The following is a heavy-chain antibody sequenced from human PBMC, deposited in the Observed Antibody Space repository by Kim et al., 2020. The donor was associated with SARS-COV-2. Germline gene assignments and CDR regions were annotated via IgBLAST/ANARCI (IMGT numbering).Heavy chain of an antibody. Sequence: SETLSLTCTVSGGSISSDYWSWIRQPPGKGLEWIGYIYYSESTNYNPTLKILVTISVDTAKNQYSLKLSSVTAAATAVYYCSRLEAEGATTYYYFGMDVWGRGNSLTVPS. CDR3: SRLEAEGATTYYYFGMDV. J-gene: IGHJ6*02. CDR2: IYYSEST. D-gene: IGHD1-26*01. CDR1: GGSISSDY. V-gene: IGHV4-59*01.